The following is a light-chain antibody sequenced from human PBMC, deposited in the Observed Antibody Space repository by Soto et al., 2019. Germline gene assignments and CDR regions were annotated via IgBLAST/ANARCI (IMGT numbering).Light chain of an antibody. V-gene: IGLV1-47*01. CDR2: RNN. CDR3: SSYTTTSTVV. Sequence: QPVLTQPPSASGTPGQRVTISCSGSNSNIGNNYVYWYHQLPGTAPQLLIYRNNQRPSGVPDRFSGSKSGNTASLTVSGLQAEDEADYYCSSYTTTSTVVFGGGTKVTVL. J-gene: IGLJ2*01. CDR1: NSNIGNNY.